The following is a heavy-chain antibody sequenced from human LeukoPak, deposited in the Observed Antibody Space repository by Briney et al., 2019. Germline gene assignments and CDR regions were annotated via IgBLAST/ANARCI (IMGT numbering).Heavy chain of an antibody. J-gene: IGHJ3*02. CDR1: GFTFSNYW. CDR2: ITSDASST. V-gene: IGHV3-74*01. Sequence: GGSLRLSCAASGFTFSNYWMHWVRRAPGKGLVWVSRITSDASSTSYADSVKGRFTISRGNAKNTLYLRMNSLRAEDTAVYYCAREFEGQEAGAYGSGSYDVFDIWGQGTMVTVSS. CDR3: AREFEGQEAGAYGSGSYDVFDI. D-gene: IGHD3-10*01.